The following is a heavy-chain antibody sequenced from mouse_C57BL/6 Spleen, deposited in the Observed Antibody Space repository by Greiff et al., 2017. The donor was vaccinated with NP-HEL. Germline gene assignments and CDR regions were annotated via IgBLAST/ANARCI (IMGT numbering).Heavy chain of an antibody. J-gene: IGHJ3*01. Sequence: EVHLVESGGGLVKPGGSLKLSCAASGFTFSSYTMSWVRQTPEKRLEWVATISGGGGNTYYPDSVKGRFTISSDNAKNTLYLQMSSLRSEDTALYYCARQWDYGSSYGGFAYWGQGTLVTVSA. CDR1: GFTFSSYT. D-gene: IGHD1-1*01. V-gene: IGHV5-9*01. CDR2: ISGGGGNT. CDR3: ARQWDYGSSYGGFAY.